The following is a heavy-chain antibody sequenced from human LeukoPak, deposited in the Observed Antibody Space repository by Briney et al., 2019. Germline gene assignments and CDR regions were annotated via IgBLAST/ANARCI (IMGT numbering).Heavy chain of an antibody. D-gene: IGHD6-19*01. CDR2: ISYDGSNK. CDR3: AGDSGFDAFDI. V-gene: IGHV3-30*04. J-gene: IGHJ3*02. Sequence: GGSLRLSCAASGFTFSSHAMHWVRQAPGKGLEWVAVISYDGSNKYYADSVKGRFTISRDNSKNTLYLQMNSLRAEDTAVYYCAGDSGFDAFDIWGQGTMVTVSS. CDR1: GFTFSSHA.